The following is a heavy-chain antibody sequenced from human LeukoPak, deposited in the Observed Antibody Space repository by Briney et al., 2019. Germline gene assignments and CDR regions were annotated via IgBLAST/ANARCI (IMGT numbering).Heavy chain of an antibody. CDR1: GFTFSSCS. D-gene: IGHD1-7*01. CDR2: ISSSSNYI. CDR3: ARGNWNYGNWFDP. V-gene: IGHV3-21*01. Sequence: GGSLRLSCAASGFTFSSCSMNWVRQAPGKGLEWVSSISSSSNYIYYADSVKGRFTISRDNAKNSLYLQMNSLRAEDTAVYYCARGNWNYGNWFDPWGQGTLVTVSS. J-gene: IGHJ5*02.